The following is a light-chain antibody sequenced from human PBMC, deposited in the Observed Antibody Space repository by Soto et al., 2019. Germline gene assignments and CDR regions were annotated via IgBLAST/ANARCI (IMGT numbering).Light chain of an antibody. CDR1: QSIGST. Sequence: EIVMTQSPVTLSVSAGERVTLSCRASQSIGSTLAWYQQKPGQAPRLLIYGASTRATGIPARFSGSGSGTEFTLTISSLQSEDFAVYNCQQYYTWPLTFGEGTKLEIK. J-gene: IGKJ4*01. CDR2: GAS. V-gene: IGKV3D-15*01. CDR3: QQYYTWPLT.